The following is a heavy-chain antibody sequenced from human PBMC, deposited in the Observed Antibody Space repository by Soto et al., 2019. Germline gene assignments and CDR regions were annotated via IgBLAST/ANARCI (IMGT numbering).Heavy chain of an antibody. V-gene: IGHV4-59*01. CDR2: IYYTGST. J-gene: IGHJ4*02. Sequence: SETLSLTCTVSGGSMSSNYWTWIRQSPGKGLEWIGYIYYTGSTKYNPSLKSRVTISLDTSKNQFSLRLTSVTSADTAVYYCASRGSYGDFFDYWGQGAQLTVSS. CDR1: GGSMSSNY. D-gene: IGHD4-17*01. CDR3: ASRGSYGDFFDY.